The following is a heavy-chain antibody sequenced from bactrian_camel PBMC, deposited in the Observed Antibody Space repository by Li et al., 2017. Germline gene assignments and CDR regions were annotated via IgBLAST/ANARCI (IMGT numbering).Heavy chain of an antibody. J-gene: IGHJ4*01. CDR2: ISSGGTTT. D-gene: IGHD1*01. Sequence: VQLVESGGGLVQPGGSLRLSCAVSGFTFSDTAMSWVRQAPGKGLEWVSTISSGGTTTYYGDSVKGRFTVSRDNAKNTVYLELSSLKPEDTAMYYCAAVWSCSAGSWSSLSARTYWDQGTQVTVS. V-gene: IGHV3S40*01. CDR3: AAVWSCSAGSWSSLSARTY. CDR1: GFTFSDTA.